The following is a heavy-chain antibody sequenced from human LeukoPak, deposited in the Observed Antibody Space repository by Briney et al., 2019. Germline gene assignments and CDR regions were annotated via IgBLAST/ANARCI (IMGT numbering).Heavy chain of an antibody. D-gene: IGHD3-10*01. CDR1: GYSISSGYY. Sequence: PSETLSLTCTVSGYSISSGYYWGWIRQPPGKGLEWIGSIYHSGSTYYNPSLKSRVTISVDTSKNQFSLKLSSVTAADTAVYYCARHWGYYGSGSYFGGEVAFDIWGQGTMVTVSS. V-gene: IGHV4-38-2*02. CDR2: IYHSGST. CDR3: ARHWGYYGSGSYFGGEVAFDI. J-gene: IGHJ3*02.